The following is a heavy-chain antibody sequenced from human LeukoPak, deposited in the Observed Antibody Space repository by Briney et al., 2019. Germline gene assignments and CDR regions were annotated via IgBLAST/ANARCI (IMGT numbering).Heavy chain of an antibody. V-gene: IGHV4-59*08. J-gene: IGHJ3*02. CDR1: GGSISSYY. CDR2: IYYSEST. CDR3: AGRCGRGGDCYKGPSDAFDI. D-gene: IGHD2-21*02. Sequence: SETLSLTCTVSGGSISSYYWSWIRQPPGKGLEWIGYIYYSESTNYNPSLKSRVTISVDTSKNQFSLKLSSVTAADTAVYYCAGRCGRGGDCYKGPSDAFDIWGQGTMVIVSS.